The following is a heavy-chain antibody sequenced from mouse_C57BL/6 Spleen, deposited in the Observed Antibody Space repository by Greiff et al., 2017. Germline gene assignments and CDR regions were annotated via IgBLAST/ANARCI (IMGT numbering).Heavy chain of an antibody. CDR2: IDPEDGDT. Sequence: VQLQQSGAELVKPGASVKLSCTASGFNIKDYYMHWVKQRTAQGLEWIGRIDPEDGDTKYAPTFQGKATITADTSSNTAYLQLSSLTSEDTAVYYCAQGDYDYDRFYWGQGTTLTVSA. J-gene: IGHJ2*01. CDR1: GFNIKDYY. CDR3: AQGDYDYDRFY. V-gene: IGHV14-2*01. D-gene: IGHD2-4*01.